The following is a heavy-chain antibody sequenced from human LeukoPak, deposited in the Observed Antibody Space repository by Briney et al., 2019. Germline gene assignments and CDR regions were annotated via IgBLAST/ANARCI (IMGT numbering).Heavy chain of an antibody. V-gene: IGHV1-69*05. D-gene: IGHD5-18*01. CDR3: ARGGTDTAMVARVHYYYYMDV. Sequence: SVKVSCKASGGTFSSYAISWVRQAPGRGLEWMGGTIPIFGTANYAQKFQGRVTITTDESTSTAYMELSSLRSEDTAVYYCARGGTDTAMVARVHYYYYMDVWGKGTTVTVSS. CDR2: TIPIFGTA. J-gene: IGHJ6*03. CDR1: GGTFSSYA.